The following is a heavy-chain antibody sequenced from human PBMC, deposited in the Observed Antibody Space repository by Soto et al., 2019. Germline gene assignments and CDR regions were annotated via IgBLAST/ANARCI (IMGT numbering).Heavy chain of an antibody. CDR3: ARGHPSWFGELNVYYYAMDV. J-gene: IGHJ6*02. V-gene: IGHV1-69*06. Sequence: SVKVSCKASGGTFSSYAISWVRQAPGQGLEWMGGIIPIFGTANYAQKFQGRVTITADKSTSTAYMELSSLRSEDTAVYYCARGHPSWFGELNVYYYAMDVWGQGTTVTVSS. D-gene: IGHD3-10*01. CDR2: IIPIFGTA. CDR1: GGTFSSYA.